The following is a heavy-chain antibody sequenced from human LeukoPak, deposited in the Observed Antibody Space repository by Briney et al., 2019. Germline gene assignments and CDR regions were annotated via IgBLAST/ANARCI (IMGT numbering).Heavy chain of an antibody. CDR3: ARSVVPARSVHMDV. Sequence: KASETLSLTCTVSGGSFSSGEYYWAWIRQPPGKGLEWIGYIFYSGSSYYNPSLESRITMSVDTSKNQFSLKLSSVTAADTAVYYCARSVVPARSVHMDVWGKGTTVTVSS. CDR1: GGSFSSGEYY. D-gene: IGHD2-21*01. CDR2: IFYSGSS. J-gene: IGHJ6*03. V-gene: IGHV4-30-4*08.